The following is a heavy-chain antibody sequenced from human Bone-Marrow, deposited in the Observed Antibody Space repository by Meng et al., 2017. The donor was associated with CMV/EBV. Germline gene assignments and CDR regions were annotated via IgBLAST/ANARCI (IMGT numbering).Heavy chain of an antibody. D-gene: IGHD3-10*01. Sequence: GGSLRLSCAASGFTFSSYAMHWVRQAPGKGLEWVAVISYDGSNKYYADSVKGRFTISRDNSKNTLYLQMNSLRTEDTAVYYCARDFRSGPLDYWGQGALVTV. V-gene: IGHV3-30*04. CDR2: ISYDGSNK. CDR1: GFTFSSYA. J-gene: IGHJ4*02. CDR3: ARDFRSGPLDY.